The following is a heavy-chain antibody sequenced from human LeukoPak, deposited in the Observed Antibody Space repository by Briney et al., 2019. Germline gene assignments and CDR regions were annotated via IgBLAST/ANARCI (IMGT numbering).Heavy chain of an antibody. D-gene: IGHD3-10*01. CDR2: IWYDGSNK. Sequence: GGSLRLSCAASGFTFSSYGMHWVRQAPGKGLEWVAVIWYDGSNKYYADSVKGRFTISRDNSKNTLYLQMNSLRAEDTAVYYCARVPVDYYGSGSYPVYGMDVWGKGTTVTVSS. V-gene: IGHV3-33*01. CDR3: ARVPVDYYGSGSYPVYGMDV. CDR1: GFTFSSYG. J-gene: IGHJ6*04.